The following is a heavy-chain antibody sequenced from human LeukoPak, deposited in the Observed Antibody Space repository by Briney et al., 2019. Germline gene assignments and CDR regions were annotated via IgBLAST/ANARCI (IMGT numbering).Heavy chain of an antibody. D-gene: IGHD3-3*01. Sequence: GGSLRLSCAASGFTFSSYAMHWVRQAPGKGLEYVSAISSNGGSTYYANSVKGRFTISRDNSKNTLYLQMNSLRAEDTAVYYCAKGDFWSGYNDYYYMDVWGKGTTVTVSS. CDR3: AKGDFWSGYNDYYYMDV. V-gene: IGHV3-64*01. CDR1: GFTFSSYA. J-gene: IGHJ6*03. CDR2: ISSNGGST.